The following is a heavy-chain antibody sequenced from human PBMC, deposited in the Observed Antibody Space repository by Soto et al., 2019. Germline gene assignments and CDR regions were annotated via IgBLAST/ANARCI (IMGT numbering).Heavy chain of an antibody. CDR1: GFTFDDYA. V-gene: IGHV3-9*01. CDR2: ISWNSGSI. D-gene: IGHD6-19*01. J-gene: IGHJ5*02. CDR3: ANVIKLRGSYYSSVYP. Sequence: GRNPGLSSAASGFTFDDYAMHWVRQAPGKGLEWVSGISWNSGSIGYADSVKGRFTISRDNAKNSLYLQMNSLRAEDTALYYCANVIKLRGSYYSSVYPWG.